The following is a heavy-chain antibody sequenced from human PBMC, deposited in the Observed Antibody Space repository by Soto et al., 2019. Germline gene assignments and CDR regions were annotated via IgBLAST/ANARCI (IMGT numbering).Heavy chain of an antibody. CDR3: ASHYYYDNIGHY. D-gene: IGHD3-22*01. J-gene: IGHJ4*02. CDR2: IKQDGSEK. Sequence: HLGGSLRLSCAASGFTFSSYWMNWVRQTPGKGLEWVANIKQDGSEKYYVGSVKGRFTISRDNTKNSLYLQMNNLRAEDTAVYYCASHYYYDNIGHYWGQGTLVTVSS. CDR1: GFTFSSYW. V-gene: IGHV3-7*03.